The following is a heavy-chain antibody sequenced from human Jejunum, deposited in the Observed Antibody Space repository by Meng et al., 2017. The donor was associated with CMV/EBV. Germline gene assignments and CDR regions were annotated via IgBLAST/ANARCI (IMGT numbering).Heavy chain of an antibody. V-gene: IGHV6-1*01. J-gene: IGHJ4*02. D-gene: IGHD3-10*02. Sequence: VQIQQSGPGLVKPSQTLSLTCATSGDSVSSNSAAWNWIRQSPSRGLEWLGRTYYRSKYYNDYALSVKSRITINPDTSKNQFSLQLNSVTPEDTAIYYCARDWGDVRGGFDFWGQGTLVTVSS. CDR2: TYYRSKYYN. CDR3: ARDWGDVRGGFDF. CDR1: GDSVSSNSAA.